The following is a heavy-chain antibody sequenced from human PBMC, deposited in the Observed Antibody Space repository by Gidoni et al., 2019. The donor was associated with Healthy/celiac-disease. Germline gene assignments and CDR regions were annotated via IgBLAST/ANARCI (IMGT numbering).Heavy chain of an antibody. D-gene: IGHD2-2*01. CDR3: ARDRLKRYCSSTSCLARWFDP. J-gene: IGHJ5*02. V-gene: IGHV3-30-3*01. Sequence: QVQLVESGGGVVQPGRSLRLSCAASGFTFSSYAMHWVRQAPGKGLEWVAVISYDGSNKYYADSVKGRFTISRDNSKNTLYLQMNSLRAEDTAVYYCARDRLKRYCSSTSCLARWFDPWGQGTLVTVSS. CDR1: GFTFSSYA. CDR2: ISYDGSNK.